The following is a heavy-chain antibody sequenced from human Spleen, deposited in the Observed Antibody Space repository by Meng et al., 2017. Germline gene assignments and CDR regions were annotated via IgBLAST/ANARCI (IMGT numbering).Heavy chain of an antibody. V-gene: IGHV3-20*04. Sequence: GESLKISWAASGFKFDDYGISWVRQVPGKGLEWVSGISGNGGEAIYADSVKGRFTVSRDNAKNSLYLHMNSLRAEETAFYYCARDGYYGSGSYEYDPFDVWGQGTMVTVSS. CDR3: ARDGYYGSGSYEYDPFDV. CDR2: ISGNGGEA. J-gene: IGHJ3*01. CDR1: GFKFDDYG. D-gene: IGHD3-10*01.